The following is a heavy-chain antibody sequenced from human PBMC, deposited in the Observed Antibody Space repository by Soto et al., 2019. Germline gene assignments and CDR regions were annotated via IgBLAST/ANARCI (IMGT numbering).Heavy chain of an antibody. D-gene: IGHD3-3*01. CDR1: VSTFSTYD. Sequence: PGAYPRPSCAASVSTFSTYDMSWVRVARFNVLEWVAVISSDGSNKYYADSVKGRFTISRDNSKNTLYLRMNSLRAEDTAVYYRAKELDDFWSGYYYYGMDVWGQGTTPTDSS. CDR3: AKELDDFWSGYYYYGMDV. J-gene: IGHJ6*02. CDR2: ISSDGSNK. V-gene: IGHV3-30*18.